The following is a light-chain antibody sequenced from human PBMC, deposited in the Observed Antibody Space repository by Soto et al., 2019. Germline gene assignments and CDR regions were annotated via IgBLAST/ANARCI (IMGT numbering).Light chain of an antibody. V-gene: IGKV1-33*01. CDR1: QDISNY. J-gene: IGKJ3*01. CDR3: QQYDNLPPRVT. CDR2: DAS. Sequence: DTQMTQSPSSLSASVGDRVTITCQASQDISNYLNWYQQKPGKAPKLLIYDASNLETGVPSRFSGSGSGTDFTFTISSLQPEDIATYYCQQYDNLPPRVTFGPGTKVDIK.